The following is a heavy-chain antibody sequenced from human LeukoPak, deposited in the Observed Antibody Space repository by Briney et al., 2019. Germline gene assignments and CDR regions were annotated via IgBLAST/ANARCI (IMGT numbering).Heavy chain of an antibody. Sequence: ASVKVSCKASGYTFTSYDINWVRQATGQGLEWMGWMNPNSGNTGYAQKFQGRVTITRNTSISTAYMELSSLRSEDTAVYYCATNLYYYDSSGYNDAFDIWGQGTMVTVSS. CDR3: ATNLYYYDSSGYNDAFDI. CDR2: MNPNSGNT. CDR1: GYTFTSYD. D-gene: IGHD3-22*01. J-gene: IGHJ3*02. V-gene: IGHV1-8*03.